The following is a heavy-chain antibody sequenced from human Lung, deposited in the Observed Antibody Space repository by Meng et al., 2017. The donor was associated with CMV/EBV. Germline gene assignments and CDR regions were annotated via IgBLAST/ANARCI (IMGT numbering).Heavy chain of an antibody. V-gene: IGHV3-33*06. CDR2: IWYDGSHR. Sequence: GESLKISCAAAGFNFSNYGIHWVRQAPGKGLEWVAIIWYDGSHRYYADSVQGRFTISRGNSKNTVHLQMNSLRAEDTAVYYCAKDQQSPFSYYFYGMDVWGQWTTVTFSS. CDR1: GFNFSNYG. CDR3: AKDQQSPFSYYFYGMDV. J-gene: IGHJ6*02. D-gene: IGHD1/OR15-1a*01.